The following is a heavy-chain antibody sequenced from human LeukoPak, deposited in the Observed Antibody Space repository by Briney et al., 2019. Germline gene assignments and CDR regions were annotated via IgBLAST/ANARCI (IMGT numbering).Heavy chain of an antibody. CDR3: VRGRYSSGWFKDKNWFDP. D-gene: IGHD6-19*01. V-gene: IGHV4-34*01. CDR1: GESLSAYY. J-gene: IGHJ5*02. Sequence: PSETLSLTCSVYGESLSAYYWSWIRQPPGKGLEWIGEINHSGITNYNPSLKSRATISVDTSKNQFSLKLSSVTAADTAVYYCVRGRYSSGWFKDKNWFDPWGQGIPVTVSS. CDR2: INHSGIT.